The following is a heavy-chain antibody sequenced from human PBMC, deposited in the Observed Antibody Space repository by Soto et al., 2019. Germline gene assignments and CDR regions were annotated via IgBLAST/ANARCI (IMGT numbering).Heavy chain of an antibody. CDR2: IIPIFGTA. Sequence: SVKVSCKGSGGAFSSYAISWVRQAPVQGLEWMGGIIPIFGTANYAQKFQGRVTITADGSTSTAYMELSSLRSVYTAVYYCASTGHVQEYLGSSGYYPDYYYGMDVWGQGTTVTVSS. V-gene: IGHV1-69*13. CDR3: ASTGHVQEYLGSSGYYPDYYYGMDV. CDR1: GGAFSSYA. J-gene: IGHJ6*02. D-gene: IGHD3-22*01.